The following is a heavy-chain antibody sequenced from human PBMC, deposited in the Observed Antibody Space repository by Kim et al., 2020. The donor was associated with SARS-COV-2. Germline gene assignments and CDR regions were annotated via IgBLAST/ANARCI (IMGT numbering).Heavy chain of an antibody. Sequence: GGSLRLSCAASGFTFSSYAMSWVRQAPGKGLEWVAAISGSGGSTYYADSVKGRFTISRDNSKNTRYLQMTSLIAEDTAVYYCANHPARRDGYIYYFDYWG. D-gene: IGHD6-6*01. CDR2: ISGSGGST. J-gene: IGHJ4*01. V-gene: IGHV3-23*01. CDR3: ANHPARRDGYIYYFDY. CDR1: GFTFSSYA.